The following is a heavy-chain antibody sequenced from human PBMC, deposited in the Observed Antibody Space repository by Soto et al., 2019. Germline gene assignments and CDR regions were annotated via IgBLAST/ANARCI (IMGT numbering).Heavy chain of an antibody. Sequence: PSETLSLTCAVYGGSFSGYYWSWIRQPPGKGLEWIGEINHSGSTNYNPSLKSRVTISVDTSKNQFSLKLSSVTAADTAVYYCARGNYGDYSNEAGNENWFDPWGQGALVTVSS. J-gene: IGHJ5*02. CDR2: INHSGST. CDR1: GGSFSGYY. CDR3: ARGNYGDYSNEAGNENWFDP. V-gene: IGHV4-34*01. D-gene: IGHD4-17*01.